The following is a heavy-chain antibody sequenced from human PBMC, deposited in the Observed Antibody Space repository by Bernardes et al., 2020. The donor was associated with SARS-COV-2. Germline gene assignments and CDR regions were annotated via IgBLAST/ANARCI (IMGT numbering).Heavy chain of an antibody. CDR1: GFTFSSYA. Sequence: GGSMRPSCAASGFTFSSYAMSWVRQARGKGLEWVSAISGSGGSTYYADSVKGRFTISSDNSKNTLYLQMNSLTGEDTAVYYCAKGYCSSTSSPYDYWGQGTLVTVSS. CDR3: AKGYCSSTSSPYDY. CDR2: ISGSGGST. D-gene: IGHD2-2*01. J-gene: IGHJ4*02. V-gene: IGHV3-23*01.